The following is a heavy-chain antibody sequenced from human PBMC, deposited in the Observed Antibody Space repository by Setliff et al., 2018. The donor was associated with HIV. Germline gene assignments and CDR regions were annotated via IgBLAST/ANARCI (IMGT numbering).Heavy chain of an antibody. J-gene: IGHJ4*02. D-gene: IGHD1-26*01. CDR3: ARVGSYWPTFDY. CDR1: GYTVTTYG. V-gene: IGHV7-4-1*02. CDR2: FNTETRNP. Sequence: GASVKVSCKASGYTVTTYGISWVRQAPGQGLEWMGWFNTETRNPMYAQAFKGRLVFSLDTSVSTAYLQINSLKAEDTAMYYCARVGSYWPTFDYWGQGALVTVSS.